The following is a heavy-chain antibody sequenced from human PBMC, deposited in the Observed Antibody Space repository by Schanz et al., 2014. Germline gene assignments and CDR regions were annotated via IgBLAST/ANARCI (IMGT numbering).Heavy chain of an antibody. CDR2: ISAYNGHT. D-gene: IGHD2-2*01. V-gene: IGHV1-18*01. Sequence: QGQPVQSGAEVKKSVASVKVSCKASGYTFTSYGITWVRQAPGQGLEWMGWISAYNGHTTYAQKFQGRVTMTTDTSTITAYMELRNVRYDDTAMYYCARGIPYCSSTSCSGLDAYDVWGQGTLVTVSS. CDR3: ARGIPYCSSTSCSGLDAYDV. CDR1: GYTFTSYG. J-gene: IGHJ3*01.